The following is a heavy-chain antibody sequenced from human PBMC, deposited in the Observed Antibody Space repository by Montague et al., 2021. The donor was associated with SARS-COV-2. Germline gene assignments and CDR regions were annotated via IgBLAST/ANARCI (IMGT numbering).Heavy chain of an antibody. D-gene: IGHD6-19*01. CDR3: ARGGRQWLVIDPRYYFDY. CDR2: INHSGST. V-gene: IGHV4-34*01. CDR1: GGSFSGYH. J-gene: IGHJ4*01. Sequence: SETRSLTCAVYGGSFSGYHWSWIRQPPGKGLEWIGEINHSGSTNYNPSLKGRVTISVDTSKNQFSLKLSSVTAADTAVYYCARGGRQWLVIDPRYYFDYWGQGTLVTVSS.